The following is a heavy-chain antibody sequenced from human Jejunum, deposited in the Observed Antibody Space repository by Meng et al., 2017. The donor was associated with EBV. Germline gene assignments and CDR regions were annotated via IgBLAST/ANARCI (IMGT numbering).Heavy chain of an antibody. D-gene: IGHD3-22*01. CDR1: GYTFTGYF. J-gene: IGHJ4*02. Sequence: QGQWVQAGAEVKQPGASVRAPCKASGYTFTGYFIHWVRQAPGQGLEWMGRINPNSGGTSYTQKFQGRVTMTRDTSITTAYMELSRLGSDDTAVYYCARDYSDSSRQGYWGQGTLVTVSS. V-gene: IGHV1-2*06. CDR3: ARDYSDSSRQGY. CDR2: INPNSGGT.